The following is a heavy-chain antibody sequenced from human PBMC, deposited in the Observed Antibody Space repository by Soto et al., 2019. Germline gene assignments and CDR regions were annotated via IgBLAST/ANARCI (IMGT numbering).Heavy chain of an antibody. D-gene: IGHD6-19*01. CDR3: ARDSSSSGWY. J-gene: IGHJ4*02. V-gene: IGHV3-21*01. CDR1: GFTFSNYV. CDR2: ISSSSSYI. Sequence: PGGSLRLSCVASGFTFSNYVMSWVRQAPGKGLEWVSSISSSSSYIYYADSVKGRFTISRDNAKNSLYLQMNSLRAEDTAVYYCARDSSSSGWYWGQGTLVTVSS.